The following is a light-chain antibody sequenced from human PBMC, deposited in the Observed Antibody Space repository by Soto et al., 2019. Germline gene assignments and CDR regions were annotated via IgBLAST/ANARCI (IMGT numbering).Light chain of an antibody. J-gene: IGLJ1*01. V-gene: IGLV2-8*01. CDR2: EVS. CDR1: SSDVGGYNF. Sequence: QSALTQPPSASGSPGQSVTISCTGTSSDVGGYNFVSWYQQHPGKAPKLIIHEVSKRPSGVPDRFSGSKSGNTASLTASGLRAENESDYYSTSYAGSKNFHVCASGTKLTV. CDR3: TSYAGSKNFHV.